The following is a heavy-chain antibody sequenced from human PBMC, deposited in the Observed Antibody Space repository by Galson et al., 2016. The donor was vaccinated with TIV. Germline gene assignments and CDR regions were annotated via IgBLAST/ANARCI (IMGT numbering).Heavy chain of an antibody. CDR3: AKARGYGYGSPRDYYYGMDV. D-gene: IGHD5-18*01. CDR1: GFTFEDYG. Sequence: SLRLSCAASGFTFEDYGMQWVRQTPGMGLEWVAGISSNSVSRGYAASVKGRFTVSRDNAKNSLYLQMNTLRGEDTALYYCAKARGYGYGSPRDYYYGMDVWGQGTTVTVSS. V-gene: IGHV3-9*01. J-gene: IGHJ6*02. CDR2: ISSNSVSR.